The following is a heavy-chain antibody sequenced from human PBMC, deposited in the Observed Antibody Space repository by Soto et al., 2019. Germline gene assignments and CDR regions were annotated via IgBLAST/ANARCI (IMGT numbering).Heavy chain of an antibody. CDR3: VKTVAAAGTPN. CDR2: INHSGST. V-gene: IGHV4-34*01. Sequence: QVQLQQWGAGLLKPSETLSLTCAVYGGSFSGYYWSWIHQPPGKRLEWIGEINHSGSTNYNPSLKSRVTISVDTSKNQFSLKLSSVTAADTAVYYCVKTVAAAGTPNWGQGTLVTVSS. CDR1: GGSFSGYY. J-gene: IGHJ4*02. D-gene: IGHD6-13*01.